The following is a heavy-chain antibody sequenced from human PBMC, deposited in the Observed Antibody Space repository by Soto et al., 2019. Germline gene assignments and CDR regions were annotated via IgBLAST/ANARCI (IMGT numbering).Heavy chain of an antibody. CDR3: AKIPPASYYYDITGYQGYFDL. J-gene: IGHJ2*01. CDR1: GLTFSSYA. V-gene: IGHV3-23*01. CDR2: ISSGGGST. D-gene: IGHD3-22*01. Sequence: EVQLLESGGGLVQPGGSLRLSCAASGLTFSSYAMSWVRQAPGKGLEWVSGISSGGGSTYYADSVKGRFTVSRDKSKNTLFLQMNRLRAEDTALYYCAKIPPASYYYDITGYQGYFDLWGRGTLVTVSS.